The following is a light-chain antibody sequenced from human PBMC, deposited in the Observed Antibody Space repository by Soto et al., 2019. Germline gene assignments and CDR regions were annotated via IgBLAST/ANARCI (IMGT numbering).Light chain of an antibody. V-gene: IGKV3-20*01. CDR1: QSVSRSY. CDR2: GAS. J-gene: IGKJ1*01. Sequence: EIVLTQSPGTLSLSPGERATLSCRASQSVSRSYLAWYQQKPGQAPRLLIYGASSRATGIPDRFSGSGAGTDFSLTISRLEPEDFAMYYCQQYGSSPGTFGKGTKVEIE. CDR3: QQYGSSPGT.